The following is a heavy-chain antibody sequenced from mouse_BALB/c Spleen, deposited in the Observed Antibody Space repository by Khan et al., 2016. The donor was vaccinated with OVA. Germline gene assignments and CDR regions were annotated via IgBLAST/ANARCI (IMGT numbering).Heavy chain of an antibody. V-gene: IGHV3-2*02. CDR1: GYSITSDYA. CDR3: ARWFAY. Sequence: EVQLQESGPGLAKPSQSLSLTCTVTGYSITSDYAWNWIRQFPGNKLEWMGYISYSGGTSYLPSLKSRISITRDTSKNPFFLQLNSVTTEDSATYYCARWFAYWGQGTLVTVS. J-gene: IGHJ3*01. CDR2: ISYSGGT.